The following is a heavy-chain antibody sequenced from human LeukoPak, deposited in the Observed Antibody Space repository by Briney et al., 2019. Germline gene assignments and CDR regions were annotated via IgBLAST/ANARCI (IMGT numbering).Heavy chain of an antibody. V-gene: IGHV3-74*01. Sequence: GGSLRLSCAASGFTFSSYWMHWVRQAPGKGLVWVSRINSDGSNTNYADFVKGRFTISRDNAKNTLYLQMNSLRAEDTAVFYCARGGDGSNIYWYFDLWGRGTLVTVSS. CDR2: INSDGSNT. CDR3: ARGGDGSNIYWYFDL. D-gene: IGHD5-24*01. CDR1: GFTFSSYW. J-gene: IGHJ2*01.